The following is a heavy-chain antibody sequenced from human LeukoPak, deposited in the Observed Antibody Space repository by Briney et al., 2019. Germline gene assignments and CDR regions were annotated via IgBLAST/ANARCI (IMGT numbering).Heavy chain of an antibody. CDR2: INPNSGGT. D-gene: IGHD1-26*01. CDR1: GYTFTGYY. Sequence: ASVRVSCKASGYTFTGYYMHWVRHAPGQGLEGRGCINPNSGGTNYAQTFQGRVTMTRDTAISTAYRELSMLRSDDAAVYYCARGSGSYSDADYWGQGTLVTVSS. J-gene: IGHJ4*02. V-gene: IGHV1-2*02. CDR3: ARGSGSYSDADY.